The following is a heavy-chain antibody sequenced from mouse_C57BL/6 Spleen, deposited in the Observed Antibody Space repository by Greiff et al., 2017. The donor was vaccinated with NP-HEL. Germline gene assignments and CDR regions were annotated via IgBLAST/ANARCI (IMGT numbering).Heavy chain of an antibody. V-gene: IGHV1-69*01. CDR1: GYTFTSYW. CDR2: IDPSDSYT. Sequence: QVQLQQPGAELVMPGASVKLSCKASGYTFTSYWMHWVKQRPGQGLEWIGEIDPSDSYTNYNQKFKGKSTLTVDKSSSTAYMQLSSLTSEDSAVYYFASGLRRAWFAYWGQGTLVTVSA. D-gene: IGHD2-4*01. J-gene: IGHJ3*01. CDR3: ASGLRRAWFAY.